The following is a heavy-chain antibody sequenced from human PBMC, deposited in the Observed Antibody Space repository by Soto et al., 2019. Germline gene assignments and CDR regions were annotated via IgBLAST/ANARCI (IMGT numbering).Heavy chain of an antibody. Sequence: EVHLVESGGGLVQPGRSLRLSCAASGFNFDDYAMHWVRQTPGKGLEWVSGISWNSGSIDYADSVKGRFTISRDNAKNSLYLQLNSLRAEDTALFYCAKDVGYSSTSAHFDSWGQGTLVTVSS. CDR3: AKDVGYSSTSAHFDS. CDR1: GFNFDDYA. J-gene: IGHJ4*02. D-gene: IGHD6-6*01. V-gene: IGHV3-9*01. CDR2: ISWNSGSI.